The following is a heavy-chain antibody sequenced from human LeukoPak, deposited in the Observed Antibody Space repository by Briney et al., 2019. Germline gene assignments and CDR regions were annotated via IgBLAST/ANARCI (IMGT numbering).Heavy chain of an antibody. CDR3: ARGAFGVYAFDI. J-gene: IGHJ3*02. CDR2: ITPDGTST. Sequence: GGSLRLSCAASGFTFSRYAMHWVRQAPGKGLVWVSRITPDGTSTTYADSVKGRFTISRDNAKNTLYVQMNSLRAEDTAVYYCARGAFGVYAFDIWGQGTMVTVSS. V-gene: IGHV3-74*01. CDR1: GFTFSRYA. D-gene: IGHD3-3*01.